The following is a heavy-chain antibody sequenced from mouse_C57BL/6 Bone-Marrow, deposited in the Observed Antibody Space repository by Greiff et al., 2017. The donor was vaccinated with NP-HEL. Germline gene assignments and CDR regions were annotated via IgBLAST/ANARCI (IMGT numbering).Heavy chain of an antibody. D-gene: IGHD1-1*01. Sequence: VQLQQSGAELARPGASVKLSCKASGYTFTSYGISWVKQRPGQGLEWIGEIYPRSGNTYYNEKFKGKATLTADKSSSTAYMELRSLTSEDSAVYFCARGKGYYGRHYAMDYWGQGTSVTVSS. V-gene: IGHV1-81*01. CDR3: ARGKGYYGRHYAMDY. CDR2: IYPRSGNT. J-gene: IGHJ4*01. CDR1: GYTFTSYG.